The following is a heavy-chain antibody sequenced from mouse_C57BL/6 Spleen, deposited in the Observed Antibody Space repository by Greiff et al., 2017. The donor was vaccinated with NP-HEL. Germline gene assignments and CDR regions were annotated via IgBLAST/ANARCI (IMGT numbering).Heavy chain of an antibody. CDR2: ISGGGGNT. Sequence: EVKLVESGGGLVKPGGSLKLSCAASGFTFSSYTMSWVRQTPEKRLEWVATISGGGGNTYYPDSVKGRFTISRDNAKNTLYLQMSSLRSEDTALYYCARLSYFVAMDYWGQGTSVTVSS. D-gene: IGHD6-5*01. V-gene: IGHV5-9*01. CDR1: GFTFSSYT. J-gene: IGHJ4*01. CDR3: ARLSYFVAMDY.